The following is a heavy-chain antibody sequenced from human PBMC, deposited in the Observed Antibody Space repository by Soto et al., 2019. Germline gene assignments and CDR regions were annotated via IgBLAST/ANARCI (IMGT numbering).Heavy chain of an antibody. CDR2: ISKSDYT. CDR1: GFAFNNYG. D-gene: IGHD2-2*01. CDR3: AREDSIIIPAVSDF. J-gene: IGHJ4*02. V-gene: IGHV3-21*01. Sequence: GGSLRLSCAVSGFAFNNYGINWVRQAPGKGLEWVSSISKSDYTYYSDSVKGRFAISRDNAKSSVSLQMNTLRVEDTAVYYCAREDSIIIPAVSDFWGQGTLVTVSS.